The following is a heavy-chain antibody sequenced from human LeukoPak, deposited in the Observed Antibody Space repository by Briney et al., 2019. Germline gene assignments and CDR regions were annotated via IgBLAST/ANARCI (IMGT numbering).Heavy chain of an antibody. V-gene: IGHV3-64*01. CDR3: ARGNNSLSGVGAC. Sequence: GGSLRLSCVASGFTFSMSAMNWVRQAPGKGLEYVAAITGDGGGTYYANSVKGRFTVSRDNSKNTLYLQMASLRSEDMGVYYCARGNNSLSGVGACWGQGTLVTVSS. J-gene: IGHJ4*02. D-gene: IGHD2-8*01. CDR1: GFTFSMSA. CDR2: ITGDGGGT.